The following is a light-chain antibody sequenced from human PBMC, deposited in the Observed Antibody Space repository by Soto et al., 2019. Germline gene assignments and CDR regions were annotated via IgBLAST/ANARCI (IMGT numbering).Light chain of an antibody. Sequence: EIVMTQSPAPLSVSPGERATLSCRASQSVSSNLAWYQQKPGQAPRLLIYGASTRATGIPARFSGSGSGTEFTLTISSLQSEDFAVYYCQQYNNWPRTFGQGTKVDIK. V-gene: IGKV3-15*01. CDR1: QSVSSN. CDR2: GAS. CDR3: QQYNNWPRT. J-gene: IGKJ1*01.